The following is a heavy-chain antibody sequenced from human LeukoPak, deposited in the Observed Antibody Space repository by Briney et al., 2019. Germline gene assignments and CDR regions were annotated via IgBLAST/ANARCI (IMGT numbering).Heavy chain of an antibody. CDR3: ARVQLVYYFDY. V-gene: IGHV4-39*07. D-gene: IGHD6-6*01. CDR2: IYYSGST. Sequence: SETLSLTCTVSGGSISSSSYYWGWIRQPPGKGLEWIGSIYYSGSTYYNPSLKSRVTISVDTSKNQFSLKLSSVTAADTAVYYCARVQLVYYFDYWGQGTLVTVSS. CDR1: GGSISSSSYY. J-gene: IGHJ4*02.